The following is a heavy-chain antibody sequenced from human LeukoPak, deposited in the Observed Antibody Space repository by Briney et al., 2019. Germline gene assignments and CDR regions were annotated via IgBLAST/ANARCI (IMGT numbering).Heavy chain of an antibody. CDR1: GYSSTSYW. Sequence: EESLKISCKGSGYSSTSYWIGWLRQIPGKGREWMGIIYPVDSDTRYSPPFQGQVTISEDKSISTAYLQWSRLEASDTAVFYCARQPKSGYTGYESDYWGQGTLVTVSS. D-gene: IGHD5-12*01. V-gene: IGHV5-51*01. CDR3: ARQPKSGYTGYESDY. CDR2: IYPVDSDT. J-gene: IGHJ4*02.